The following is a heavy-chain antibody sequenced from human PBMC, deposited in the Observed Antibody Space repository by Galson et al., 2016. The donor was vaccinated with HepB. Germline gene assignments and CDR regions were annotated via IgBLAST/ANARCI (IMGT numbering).Heavy chain of an antibody. CDR2: LSEDGIDK. J-gene: IGHJ5*02. V-gene: IGHV3-30-3*01. Sequence: SLRLSCASSGFTFNDYAMVWVRQAPGKGPEWVAVLSEDGIDKNYTGSVKGRFIISRDNSRNMLYLEVNSLRAEDTAVYYCARASTKGGTYCFDPWGQGTLVTVSS. D-gene: IGHD3-16*01. CDR1: GFTFNDYA. CDR3: ARASTKGGTYCFDP.